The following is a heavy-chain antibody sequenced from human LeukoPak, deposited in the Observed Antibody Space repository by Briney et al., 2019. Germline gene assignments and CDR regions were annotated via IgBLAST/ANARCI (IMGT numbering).Heavy chain of an antibody. D-gene: IGHD2-21*02. V-gene: IGHV1-18*01. CDR1: GYTFTRYG. CDR3: ASTIHCGGDCPFEY. Sequence: ASVKVSCKASGYTFTRYGISCVPHAPGQGRECMVWIIAYNGNTNYTQKLQGRVTMTTDTSTSTAYMELRSLRSDDTAVHYCASTIHCGGDCPFEYWGQGTLVTVSS. CDR2: IIAYNGNT. J-gene: IGHJ4*02.